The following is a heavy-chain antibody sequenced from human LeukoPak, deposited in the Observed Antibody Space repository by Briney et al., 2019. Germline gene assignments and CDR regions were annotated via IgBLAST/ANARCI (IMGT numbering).Heavy chain of an antibody. CDR2: ISGGSRSI. CDR1: NFIFGNYT. Sequence: GGSLRLSCAASNFIFGNYTMNWVRQAPGKGLEWVSSISGGSRSIYYAESLEGRFTTSRDNAKNSVFLQMNSLRAEDTGVYFCVRERSVKARQEGGHRYYYFMDVWGNGTTVTVSS. D-gene: IGHD6-6*01. CDR3: VRERSVKARQEGGHRYYYFMDV. V-gene: IGHV3-21*04. J-gene: IGHJ6*03.